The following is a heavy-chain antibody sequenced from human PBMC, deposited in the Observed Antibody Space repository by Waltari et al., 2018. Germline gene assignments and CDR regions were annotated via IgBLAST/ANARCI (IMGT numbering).Heavy chain of an antibody. CDR2: IRSKANSYAT. V-gene: IGHV3-73*01. Sequence: EVQLVESGGGLVQPGGSLKLSCAASGFTFSGSAMHWVRQASGKGLEWVGRIRSKANSYATAYAASVKGRFTISRDESKNTAYLQMNSLKTEDTAVYYCTTRPPGIAAAGSRRIFDYWGQGTLVTVSS. J-gene: IGHJ4*02. D-gene: IGHD6-13*01. CDR1: GFTFSGSA. CDR3: TTRPPGIAAAGSRRIFDY.